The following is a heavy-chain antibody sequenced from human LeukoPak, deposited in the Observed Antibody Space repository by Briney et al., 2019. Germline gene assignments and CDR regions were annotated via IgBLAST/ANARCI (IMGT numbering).Heavy chain of an antibody. CDR1: GFTFSSYA. CDR3: ARDQARGAAGTVDY. V-gene: IGHV3-30-3*01. D-gene: IGHD6-13*01. Sequence: GGSLRLSCAASGFTFSSYAMHWVRQAPGKGLEWVAVISYDGSNKYYADSVKGRFTISRDNSKNTLYLQMNSLRAEDTAVYYCARDQARGAAGTVDYWGQGTLVTVSS. CDR2: ISYDGSNK. J-gene: IGHJ4*02.